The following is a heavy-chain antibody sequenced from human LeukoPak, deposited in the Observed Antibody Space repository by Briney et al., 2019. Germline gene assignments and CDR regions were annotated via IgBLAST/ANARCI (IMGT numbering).Heavy chain of an antibody. CDR3: ARDQLGWADY. Sequence: SETLSLTCAVYGGSFSSYYWSWVRQPPGKGLEWIGYIYYSGSTNYNPSLKSRVTISVDTSKNHFSLKLSSVTAADTAVYYCARDQLGWADYWGQGTLVTVSS. CDR2: IYYSGST. V-gene: IGHV4-59*01. CDR1: GGSFSSYY. D-gene: IGHD7-27*01. J-gene: IGHJ4*02.